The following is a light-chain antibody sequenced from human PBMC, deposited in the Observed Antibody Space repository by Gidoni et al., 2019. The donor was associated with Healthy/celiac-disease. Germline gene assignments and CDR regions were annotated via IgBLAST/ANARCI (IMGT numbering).Light chain of an antibody. J-gene: IGKJ1*01. V-gene: IGKV4-1*01. Sequence: DIVMTQSPVSLAVSLGARATTNCKSRQSVLYSSNNVDYLAWYQHNPGQPPRLLIYWASTRQSGVPDRFSGSGSGTDFTLTISSLQAEELAFDYCQQYYSSPRTFXQXTKVEIK. CDR3: QQYYSSPRT. CDR1: QSVLYSSNNVDY. CDR2: WAS.